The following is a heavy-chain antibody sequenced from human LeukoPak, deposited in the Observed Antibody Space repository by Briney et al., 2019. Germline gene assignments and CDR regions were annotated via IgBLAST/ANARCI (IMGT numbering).Heavy chain of an antibody. Sequence: GGFLRLSCAASGFTFSSYSMNWVRQAPGKGLEWVSYISSSSSTIYYADSVKGRFTISRDNAKNTLYLQMNSLRAEDTAVYYCVREVTVTSYFDYWGQGILVTVSS. J-gene: IGHJ4*02. CDR3: VREVTVTSYFDY. CDR1: GFTFSSYS. CDR2: ISSSSSTI. V-gene: IGHV3-48*04. D-gene: IGHD2-21*02.